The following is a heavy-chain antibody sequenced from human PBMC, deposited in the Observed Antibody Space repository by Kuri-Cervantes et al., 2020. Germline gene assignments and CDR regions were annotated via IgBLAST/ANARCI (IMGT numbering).Heavy chain of an antibody. CDR3: AKDLIGSGWYYFDY. D-gene: IGHD6-19*01. Sequence: GESLKISCAASGFTVSSNYMSWVRQAPGKGLEWVSVIYSGGSTYYADSVKGRFTISRDNSKNTLYLQMNSLRAEDTAVYYCAKDLIGSGWYYFDYWGQGTLVTVSS. V-gene: IGHV3-53*01. J-gene: IGHJ4*02. CDR2: IYSGGST. CDR1: GFTVSSNY.